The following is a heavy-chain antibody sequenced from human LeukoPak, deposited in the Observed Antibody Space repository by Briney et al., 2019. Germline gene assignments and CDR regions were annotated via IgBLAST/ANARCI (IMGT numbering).Heavy chain of an antibody. CDR3: ARGSSNQYSSGWGTDY. V-gene: IGHV1-69*01. CDR1: GFTFSSYA. J-gene: IGHJ4*02. Sequence: PGGSLRLSCAASGFTFSSYAISWVRQAPGQGLEWMGGIIPIFGTANYAQKFQGRVTITADESTSTAYMELSSLRSEDTAVYYCARGSSNQYSSGWGTDYWGQGTLVTVSS. D-gene: IGHD6-19*01. CDR2: IIPIFGTA.